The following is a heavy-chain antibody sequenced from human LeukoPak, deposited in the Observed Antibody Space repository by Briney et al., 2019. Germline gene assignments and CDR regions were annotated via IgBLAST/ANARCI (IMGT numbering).Heavy chain of an antibody. CDR2: IWYDGSNK. CDR3: ARDLSLLYYFDY. Sequence: GGSLRLSCAASGFTFTDYGMHWVRQALGKGLEWVAVIWYDGSNKYYADSVKGRFTISRDNSKNTLYLQMNSLRVEDTAVYYCARDLSLLYYFDYWGQGALVTVSS. CDR1: GFTFTDYG. J-gene: IGHJ4*02. V-gene: IGHV3-33*01.